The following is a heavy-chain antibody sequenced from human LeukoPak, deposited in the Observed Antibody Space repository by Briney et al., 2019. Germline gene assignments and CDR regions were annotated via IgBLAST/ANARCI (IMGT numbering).Heavy chain of an antibody. Sequence: ASVKVSCKASGYTFTSYGISWVRQAPGQGLEWMGWITTYNGNTNYAQNLQGRVTMTTDTSTSTAYMELRSLRSDDTAVYYCARGGKDIVVVPPNYWGQGTLVTVSS. CDR2: ITTYNGNT. CDR3: ARGGKDIVVVPPNY. D-gene: IGHD2-2*01. J-gene: IGHJ4*02. CDR1: GYTFTSYG. V-gene: IGHV1-18*01.